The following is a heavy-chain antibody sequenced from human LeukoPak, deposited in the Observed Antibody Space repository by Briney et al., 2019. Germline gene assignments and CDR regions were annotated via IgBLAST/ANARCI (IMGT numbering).Heavy chain of an antibody. CDR2: INHSGST. CDR1: GGSFSGYY. D-gene: IGHD3-10*01. J-gene: IGHJ2*01. V-gene: IGHV4-34*01. CDR3: ARRLVRGAEKWYFDL. Sequence: KPSETLSLTCAVYGGSFSGYYWSWIRQPPGKGLEWIGEINHSGSTNYNPSLKSRVTISVDTSKNQFSLKLSSVTAADTAVYYCARRLVRGAEKWYFDLWGRGTLVTVSS.